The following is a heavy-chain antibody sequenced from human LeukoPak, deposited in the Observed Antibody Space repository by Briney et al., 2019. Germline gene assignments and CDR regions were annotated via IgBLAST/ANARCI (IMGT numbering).Heavy chain of an antibody. V-gene: IGHV3-21*01. CDR1: GFTFSSYS. J-gene: IGHJ3*01. CDR2: ISSGSSYI. D-gene: IGHD3-10*01. CDR3: ARVVRSGSYNGGDDAFDV. Sequence: GGSLRLSCAASGFTFSSYSMNWVRQAPGKGLEWVSSISSGSSYIYYADSVKGRFTISRDNAKNSLYLQMNSLRAEDTAVYYCARVVRSGSYNGGDDAFDVWGEGTMVTVSS.